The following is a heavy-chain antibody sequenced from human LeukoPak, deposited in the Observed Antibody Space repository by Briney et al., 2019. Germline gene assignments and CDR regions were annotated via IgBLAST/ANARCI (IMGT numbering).Heavy chain of an antibody. D-gene: IGHD3-10*01. CDR3: AREVLAHYYGSGSSQYFDY. V-gene: IGHV1-69*04. CDR2: IIPILGIA. Sequence: SVKVSCKASGGTFSSYTISWVRQAPGQGLEWMGRIIPILGIANYAQKFQGRVTITADKSTSTAYMELSSLRSEDTAVYYCAREVLAHYYGSGSSQYFDYWGQGTLVTVSS. J-gene: IGHJ4*02. CDR1: GGTFSSYT.